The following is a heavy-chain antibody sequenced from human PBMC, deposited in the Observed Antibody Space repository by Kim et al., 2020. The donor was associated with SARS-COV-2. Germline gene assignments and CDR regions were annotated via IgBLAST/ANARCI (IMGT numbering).Heavy chain of an antibody. D-gene: IGHD2-15*01. V-gene: IGHV4-34*01. CDR2: INHSGST. J-gene: IGHJ6*02. Sequence: SETLSLTCAVYGGSFSGYYWSWIRQPPGKGLEWIGEINHSGSTNYNPSLKSRVTISVDTSKNQFSLKLSSVTAADTAVYYCARIAAGQGARYCSGGSCYSISWYYGMDVWGQGTTVTVSS. CDR1: GGSFSGYY. CDR3: ARIAAGQGARYCSGGSCYSISWYYGMDV.